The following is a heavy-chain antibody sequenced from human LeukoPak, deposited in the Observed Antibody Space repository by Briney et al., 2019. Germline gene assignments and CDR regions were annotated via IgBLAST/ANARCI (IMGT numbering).Heavy chain of an antibody. D-gene: IGHD1-7*01. J-gene: IGHJ3*02. CDR1: GGTFSSYA. CDR2: IIPIFGTA. CDR3: ASEREELRGAFDI. V-gene: IGHV1-69*13. Sequence: GASVKVSCKASGGTFSSYAISWVRQAPGQGLEWMGGIIPIFGTANYAQKFQGRVTITADESTSTAYMELSSLRSEDTAVYYCASEREELRGAFDIWGQGTMVTVSS.